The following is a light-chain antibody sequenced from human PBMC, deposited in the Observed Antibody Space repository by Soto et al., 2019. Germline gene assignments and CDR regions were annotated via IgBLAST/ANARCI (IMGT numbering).Light chain of an antibody. V-gene: IGKV3-20*01. CDR3: QQYDGAPLT. J-gene: IGKJ3*01. CDR1: QTLSINS. Sequence: ENLFTQSPNTQSFSPGERDNLLFRASQTLSINSLAWYQQKPGQAPRLLIYTASTRDTGIPDRFNGSGSGTDFALTINRLEPEDFAVYYCQQYDGAPLTFGPGTKVDIK. CDR2: TAS.